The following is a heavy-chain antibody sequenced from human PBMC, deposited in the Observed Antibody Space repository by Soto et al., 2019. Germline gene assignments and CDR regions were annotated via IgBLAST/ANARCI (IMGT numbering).Heavy chain of an antibody. V-gene: IGHV4-31*03. CDR1: GGSISSGGYY. CDR2: IYYSGST. CDR3: ARKYCSSTSCYDY. J-gene: IGHJ4*02. D-gene: IGHD2-2*01. Sequence: PSETLSLTCTVSGGSISSGGYYWSWIRQHPGKGLEWIGYIYYSGSTYYNPSLKSRVTISVDTSKNQFSLKLSSVTAADTAVYYCARKYCSSTSCYDYWGQGTLVTVSS.